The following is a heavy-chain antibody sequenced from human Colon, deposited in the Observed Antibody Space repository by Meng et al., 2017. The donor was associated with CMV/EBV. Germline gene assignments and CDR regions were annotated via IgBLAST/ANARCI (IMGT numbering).Heavy chain of an antibody. Sequence: GESLKISCAASGFTFSNYWMHWVRQAPGKGLVWVSRINSEGSSTSYADSVTGRFTISRDTPKDTLYLELNSLKTDDTATYYCVRDKGTGAFDFWGQGSLVTVSS. CDR3: VRDKGTGAFDF. CDR1: GFTFSNYW. J-gene: IGHJ4*02. V-gene: IGHV3-74*01. D-gene: IGHD3/OR15-3a*01. CDR2: INSEGSST.